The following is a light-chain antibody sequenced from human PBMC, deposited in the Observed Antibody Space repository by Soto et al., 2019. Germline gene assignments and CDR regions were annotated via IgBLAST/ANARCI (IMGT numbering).Light chain of an antibody. CDR2: GAS. V-gene: IGKV3-20*01. CDR1: QSVSSSF. J-gene: IGKJ2*01. Sequence: EIVLTQSPGTLSLSPGERATLSCRASQSVSSSFLAWYQQKAGQAPRLLIYGASSRATGIPDRFSGSGSGTDFTLTISSLQSEDVSVYFCQHYNFWPHTFGQGTKLEIK. CDR3: QHYNFWPHT.